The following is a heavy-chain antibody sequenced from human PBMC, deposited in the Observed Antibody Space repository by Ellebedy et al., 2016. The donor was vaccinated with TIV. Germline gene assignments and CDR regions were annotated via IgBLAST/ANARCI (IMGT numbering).Heavy chain of an antibody. CDR1: GGSFSGYY. CDR3: ARAGTVTTDFDY. Sequence: SETLSLTXAVYGGSFSGYYWSWIRQPPGKGLEWIGEINHSGSTNYNPSLKSRVTISVDTSKNQFSLKLSSVTAADTAVYYCARAGTVTTDFDYWGQGTLVTVSS. V-gene: IGHV4-34*01. J-gene: IGHJ4*02. D-gene: IGHD4-17*01. CDR2: INHSGST.